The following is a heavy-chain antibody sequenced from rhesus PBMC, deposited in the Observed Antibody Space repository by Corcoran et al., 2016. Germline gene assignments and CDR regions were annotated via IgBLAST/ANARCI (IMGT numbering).Heavy chain of an antibody. CDR3: ARVRGGSSSYFP. Sequence: QVTLKESGPALVKPTQTLTLTCTFSGFSIRTTGTGVGWIRQPPGKALEWLASIYWNDSKYYSTSLKSRLTISKDTSKNQVVLTMTNMDPVDTATYYCARVRGGSSSYFPWGQGVLVTVSS. CDR1: GFSIRTTGTG. V-gene: IGHV2-95*01. CDR2: IYWNDSK. D-gene: IGHD6-43*01. J-gene: IGHJ4*01.